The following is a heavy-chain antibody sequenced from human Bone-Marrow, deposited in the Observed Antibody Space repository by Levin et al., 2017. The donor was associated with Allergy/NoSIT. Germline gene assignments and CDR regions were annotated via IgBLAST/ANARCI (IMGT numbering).Heavy chain of an antibody. CDR3: ARDLIRGGYHLTNYYYYYYMDV. Sequence: SVKVSCKASGGTFSSYAISWVRQAPGQGLEWMGGIIPIFGTANYAQKFQGRVTITADESTSTAYMELSSLRSEDTAVYYCARDLIRGGYHLTNYYYYYYMDVWGKGTTVTVSS. CDR2: IIPIFGTA. D-gene: IGHD5-12*01. CDR1: GGTFSSYA. V-gene: IGHV1-69*13. J-gene: IGHJ6*03.